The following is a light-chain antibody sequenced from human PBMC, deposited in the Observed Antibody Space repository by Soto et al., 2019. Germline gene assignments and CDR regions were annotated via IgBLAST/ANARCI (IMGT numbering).Light chain of an antibody. CDR3: SSYTSSSTWV. J-gene: IGLJ3*02. CDR2: EVS. V-gene: IGLV2-14*01. Sequence: QSVLTQPASVSGSPGQSITISCTGTSSDVGGYNYVSWYQQHPGKAPKLMIYEVSNRPSRVSNRFSGSKSGNTASLTISGLQAEDEADYYCSSYTSSSTWVFGGGTKVTVL. CDR1: SSDVGGYNY.